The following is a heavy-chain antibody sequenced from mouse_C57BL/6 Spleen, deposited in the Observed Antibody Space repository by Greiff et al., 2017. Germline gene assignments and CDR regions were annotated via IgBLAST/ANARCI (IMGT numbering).Heavy chain of an antibody. D-gene: IGHD1-1*01. CDR1: GFNIKNTY. V-gene: IGHV14-3*01. Sequence: EVNVVESVAELVRPGASVKLSCTASGFNIKNTYMHWVKQRPEQGLEWIGRIDPANGNTKYAPKFQGKATITADTSSNTAYLQLSSLTSEDTAIYYCARDYYYGSSFDYWGQGTTLTVSS. CDR2: IDPANGNT. CDR3: ARDYYYGSSFDY. J-gene: IGHJ2*01.